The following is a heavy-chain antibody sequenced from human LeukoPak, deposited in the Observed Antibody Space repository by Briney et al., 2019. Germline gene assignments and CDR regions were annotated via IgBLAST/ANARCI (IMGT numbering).Heavy chain of an antibody. J-gene: IGHJ3*02. CDR2: IYPSDSDT. V-gene: IGHV5-51*01. Sequence: GESLKISCKGSGYTFTSYWIGWVRQMPGKGLEWMGIIYPSDSDTRYSPSFQDQVTISADKSINTAFLQWSSLKASDNAMYYCARRRVAGARYIRERLYDAFDIWGQGTMVTVSS. D-gene: IGHD6-19*01. CDR3: ARRRVAGARYIRERLYDAFDI. CDR1: GYTFTSYW.